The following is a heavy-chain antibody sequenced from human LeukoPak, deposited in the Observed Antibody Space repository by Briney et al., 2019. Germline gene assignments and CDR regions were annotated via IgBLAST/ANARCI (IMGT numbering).Heavy chain of an antibody. CDR1: GGSISSYY. Sequence: PSETLSLTCTVSGGSISSYYWSWIRQPPGKGLEWIGYIYYSGSTNYTPSLKSRVTISVDTSKNQFSLKLSSVTAADTAVYYWASHYYDSSGRDYWGQGTLVTVSS. CDR2: IYYSGST. CDR3: ASHYYDSSGRDY. J-gene: IGHJ4*02. V-gene: IGHV4-59*01. D-gene: IGHD3-22*01.